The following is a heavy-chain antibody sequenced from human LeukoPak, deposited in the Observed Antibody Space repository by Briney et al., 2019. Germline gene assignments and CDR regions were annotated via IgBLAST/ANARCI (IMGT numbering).Heavy chain of an antibody. Sequence: GGSLRLSCAASGFTFSSYWVSWVRQAPGKGLEWVSAISGSGGSTYYADSVKGRFTISRDNSKNTLYLQMNSLRAEDTAVYYCAKDRLLWFGETDDAFDIWGQGTMVTVSS. D-gene: IGHD3-10*01. CDR3: AKDRLLWFGETDDAFDI. J-gene: IGHJ3*02. CDR2: ISGSGGST. V-gene: IGHV3-23*01. CDR1: GFTFSSYW.